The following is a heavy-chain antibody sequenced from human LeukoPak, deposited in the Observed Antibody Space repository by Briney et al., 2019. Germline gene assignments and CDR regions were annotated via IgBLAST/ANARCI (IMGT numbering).Heavy chain of an antibody. CDR2: INHSGST. J-gene: IGHJ1*01. D-gene: IGHD6-19*01. Sequence: SETLSLTCAVYGGSFSGYYWSWIRQPPGKGLEWIGEINHSGSTNYNPSLKSRVTISVDTSKNQFSLKLSSVTAADTAVYYCARGPGDSSGWYLQHWGQGTLSPSPQ. CDR1: GGSFSGYY. CDR3: ARGPGDSSGWYLQH. V-gene: IGHV4-34*01.